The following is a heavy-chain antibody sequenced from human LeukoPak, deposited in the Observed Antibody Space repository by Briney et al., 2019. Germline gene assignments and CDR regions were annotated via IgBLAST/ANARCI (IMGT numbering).Heavy chain of an antibody. J-gene: IGHJ6*03. D-gene: IGHD4-17*01. CDR3: ARGVYGDYYYYYHMDV. V-gene: IGHV4-39*01. CDR2: IYYSGST. CDR1: GGSISSSSYY. Sequence: SETLSLTCTVSGGSISSSSYYWGWIRQPPGKGLEWIGSIYYSGSTYYNPSLKSRVTISVDTSKNQFSLKLSSVTAADTAVYYCARGVYGDYYYYYHMDVWGKGTTVTVSS.